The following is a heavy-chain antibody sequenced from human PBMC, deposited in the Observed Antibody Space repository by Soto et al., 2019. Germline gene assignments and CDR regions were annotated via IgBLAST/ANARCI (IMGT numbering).Heavy chain of an antibody. CDR2: IIPIFGTA. CDR1: GGTFSSYA. D-gene: IGHD6-13*01. Sequence: GASVKVSCKASGGTFSSYAISWVRQAPGQGLEWMGGIIPIFGTANYAQKFQGRVTITADESTSTAYKELSSLRSEDTAVYYCARATYSSSWYFGWFDPWGPGTLVTVSS. J-gene: IGHJ5*02. V-gene: IGHV1-69*13. CDR3: ARATYSSSWYFGWFDP.